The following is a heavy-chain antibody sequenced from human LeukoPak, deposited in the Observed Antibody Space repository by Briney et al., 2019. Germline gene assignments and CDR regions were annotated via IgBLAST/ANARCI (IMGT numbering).Heavy chain of an antibody. CDR1: GFTFDDYA. V-gene: IGHV3-9*01. CDR3: TKDRYCSSSRCPLDY. Sequence: PGGSLRLSCAASGFTFDDYAMHWVRQAPGKGLEWVSGITWNSGSMGYADSVKGRFTISRDNAKNSLYLQMNSLRAEDTALYYCTKDRYCSSSRCPLDYWGQGTLVTVSS. J-gene: IGHJ4*02. CDR2: ITWNSGSM. D-gene: IGHD2-2*01.